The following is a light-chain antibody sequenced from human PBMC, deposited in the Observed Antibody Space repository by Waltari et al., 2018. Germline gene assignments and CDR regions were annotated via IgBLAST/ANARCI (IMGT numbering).Light chain of an antibody. CDR2: KDS. Sequence: SYELTQPPSVSVSPGQTARITCSGDALPKQYAYWYQQKPGQAPVLVIYKDSERPSGIPERFSGSSSGTTVTLTISGVQAEDEAVYYCQSADSSGTYYVFGGGTQLTVL. CDR1: ALPKQY. CDR3: QSADSSGTYYV. V-gene: IGLV3-25*03. J-gene: IGLJ7*01.